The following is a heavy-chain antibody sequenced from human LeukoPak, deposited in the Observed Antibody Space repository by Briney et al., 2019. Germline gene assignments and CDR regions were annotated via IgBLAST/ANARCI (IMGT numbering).Heavy chain of an antibody. V-gene: IGHV3-23*01. CDR2: ISGSGVST. D-gene: IGHD4-11*01. CDR1: GFTFSNYA. CDR3: AKGLNAGDYTYFDY. Sequence: GGSLRLSCAASGFTFSNYAMSWVRQAPGSGLEWVSGISGSGVSTYYADSVKGRFTFSRDNSKNTLYLQINSLSADDTAVYYCAKGLNAGDYTYFDYWGQGTLVTVSS. J-gene: IGHJ4*02.